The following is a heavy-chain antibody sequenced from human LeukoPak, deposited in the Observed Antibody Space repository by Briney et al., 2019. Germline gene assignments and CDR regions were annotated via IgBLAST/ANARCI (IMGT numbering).Heavy chain of an antibody. CDR2: ISAHSRYI. V-gene: IGHV3-21*01. D-gene: IGHD3-3*01. Sequence: PGGSLRLSCAASGFSFSDFGMNWVRQAPGKGLEWVSSISAHSRYIYYADSVKGRFTISRDNAQTSLYLEMNSLRGEDSAVYYCARQYYDFWSGFYTADYYFGYWGRGTLVTVSS. J-gene: IGHJ4*02. CDR1: GFSFSDFG. CDR3: ARQYYDFWSGFYTADYYFGY.